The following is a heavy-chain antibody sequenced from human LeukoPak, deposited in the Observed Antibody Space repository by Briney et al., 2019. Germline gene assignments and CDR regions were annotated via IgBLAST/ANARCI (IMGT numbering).Heavy chain of an antibody. V-gene: IGHV4-34*01. D-gene: IGHD3-3*01. CDR1: GGSFSAYY. CDR2: INHSGST. CDR3: ARAEPFWSGYSSLRY. J-gene: IGHJ4*02. Sequence: SETLSLTCAVYGGSFSAYYWSWIRQPPGKGLEWIGEINHSGSTNYNPSLKSRVTVSVDTSKNQFSLKLSSVTAADTAVYYCARAEPFWSGYSSLRYWGQGTLVTLSS.